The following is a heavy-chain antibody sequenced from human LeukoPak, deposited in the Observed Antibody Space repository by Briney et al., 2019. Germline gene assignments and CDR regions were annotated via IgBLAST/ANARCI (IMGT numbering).Heavy chain of an antibody. J-gene: IGHJ4*02. CDR3: ARDGSSGWSHDY. V-gene: IGHV1-8*01. CDR1: GYTFTSYD. D-gene: IGHD6-19*01. Sequence: GASVKVSCKASGYTFTSYDIDWVRQATGQGLEWMGWMNPNSGNTGYAQKFQGRVTMTRNTSISTAYMELSSLRSEDTAVYYCARDGSSGWSHDYWGQGTLVTVSS. CDR2: MNPNSGNT.